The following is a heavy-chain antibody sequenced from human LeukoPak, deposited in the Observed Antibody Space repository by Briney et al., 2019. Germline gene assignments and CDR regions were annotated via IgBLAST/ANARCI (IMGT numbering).Heavy chain of an antibody. D-gene: IGHD3-10*01. CDR3: ARSRYGSGSYFPFDY. V-gene: IGHV1-69*13. Sequence: GASVKVSCKASGGTFSSYAINWVRQAPGQGLEWMGDIIPILTTANYAQNFQGRVTITADESTSTAYMELSSLRSEDTAVYYCARSRYGSGSYFPFDYWGQGTLVTVSS. CDR1: GGTFSSYA. J-gene: IGHJ4*02. CDR2: IIPILTTA.